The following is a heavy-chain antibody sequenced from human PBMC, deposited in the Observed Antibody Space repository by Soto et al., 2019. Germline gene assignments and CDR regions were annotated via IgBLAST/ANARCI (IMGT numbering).Heavy chain of an antibody. J-gene: IGHJ6*02. D-gene: IGHD3-3*01. CDR3: GTNGVVITPYYYYGMDV. CDR2: IIPIFGTA. V-gene: IGHV1-69*01. Sequence: QVQLVQSWAEVKKPGSSVKVSCKASGGTFSSYAISWVQQAPGQGLEWMGGIIPIFGTANYAQKFQGRVTITADESTSTAYMELSSLRSEDTAVYYCGTNGVVITPYYYYGMDVWGQGTTVTVSS. CDR1: GGTFSSYA.